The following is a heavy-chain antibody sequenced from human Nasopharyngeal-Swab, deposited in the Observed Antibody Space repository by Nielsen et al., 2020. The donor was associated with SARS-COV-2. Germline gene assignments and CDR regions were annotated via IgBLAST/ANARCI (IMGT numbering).Heavy chain of an antibody. V-gene: IGHV3-23*01. J-gene: IGHJ3*02. CDR2: INVSGDNT. CDR1: GFTFSSYA. CDR3: AKVVLGIAVAGEAFDI. D-gene: IGHD6-19*01. Sequence: GESLKISCAASGFTFSSYAMSWVRQAPGKGLEWVSTINVSGDNTYYADSVMGRFTISRDNSKNTLYLQMNSLRAEDTAVYYCAKVVLGIAVAGEAFDIWGQGTMVTVSS.